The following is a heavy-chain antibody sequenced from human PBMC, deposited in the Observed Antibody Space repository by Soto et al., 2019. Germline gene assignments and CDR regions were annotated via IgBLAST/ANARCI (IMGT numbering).Heavy chain of an antibody. Sequence: PGGSLRLSCAASGFTFSSYAMHWVRQAPGKGLEWVAVISYDGSNKYYADSVKGRFTISRDNSKNTLYLQMNSLRAEDTAVYYCAREDWGDYVWGSYRYGGLGFDYWGQGTLVTV. J-gene: IGHJ4*02. CDR3: AREDWGDYVWGSYRYGGLGFDY. CDR1: GFTFSSYA. D-gene: IGHD3-16*02. CDR2: ISYDGSNK. V-gene: IGHV3-30-3*01.